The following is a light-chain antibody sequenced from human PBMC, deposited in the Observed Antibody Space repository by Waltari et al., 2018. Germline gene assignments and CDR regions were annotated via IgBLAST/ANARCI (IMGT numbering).Light chain of an antibody. CDR2: LAS. J-gene: IGKJ4*01. CDR1: QSVLSSFNNKNY. CDR3: QQYYTAPLT. V-gene: IGKV4-1*01. Sequence: DIVMTQSPDSLAVSLGERDPINCKSSQSVLSSFNNKNYLAWFQQKPGHPPKLIINLASTRQAGVPDRFSGSGSETDFTLAISGLQGEDVAVYYCQQYYTAPLTFGGGTMVEIK.